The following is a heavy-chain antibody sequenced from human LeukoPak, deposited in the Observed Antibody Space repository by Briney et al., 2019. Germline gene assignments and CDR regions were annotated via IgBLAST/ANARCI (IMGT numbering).Heavy chain of an antibody. V-gene: IGHV1-69*04. CDR2: IIPIFGIA. D-gene: IGHD6-19*01. CDR3: AREEPTALGDWYRGPFNYYGMDV. CDR1: GGTFSSYA. J-gene: IGHJ6*04. Sequence: SVKVSCKASGGTFSSYAISWVRQAPGQGLEWMGRIIPIFGIANYAQKFQGRVTITADKSTSTAYMELSSLRSEDTAVYYCAREEPTALGDWYRGPFNYYGMDVWGKGTTVTVS.